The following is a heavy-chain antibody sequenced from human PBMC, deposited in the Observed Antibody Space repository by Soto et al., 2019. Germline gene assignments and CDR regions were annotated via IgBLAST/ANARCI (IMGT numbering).Heavy chain of an antibody. CDR2: ITHNGGRT. V-gene: IGHV3-64D*06. Sequence: SCKASGYTFTGYYMHWVRQAPGKGLEYVSSITHNGGRTWYADSVRGRFTISRDNSKSTVYLQMSGLRPEDTAVYYCVKDLTDHYTLDYRGQGTLVTVSS. J-gene: IGHJ4*02. CDR1: GYTFTGYY. D-gene: IGHD3-16*02. CDR3: VKDLTDHYTLDY.